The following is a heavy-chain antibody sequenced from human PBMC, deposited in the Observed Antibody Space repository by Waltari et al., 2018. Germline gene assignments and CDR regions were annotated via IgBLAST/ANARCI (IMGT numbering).Heavy chain of an antibody. CDR2: VYCSGST. D-gene: IGHD3-3*01. CDR1: SGPISGHF. V-gene: IGHV4-59*11. J-gene: IGHJ6*02. Sequence: VQLQNLSPGMLTATETLTHPCCGSSGPISGHFMSLLRAPPVTRPSWIGYVYCSGSTNYNPSLKRRVTISVDTSKNQCSLKLSSVTAADTAVYYCARGKKGNYDFWSGLSLYYGMDVWGQGTTVTVSS. CDR3: ARGKKGNYDFWSGLSLYYGMDV.